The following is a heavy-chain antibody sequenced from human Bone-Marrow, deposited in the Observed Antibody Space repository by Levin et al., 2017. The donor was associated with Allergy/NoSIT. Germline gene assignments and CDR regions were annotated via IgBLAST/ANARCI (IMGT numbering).Heavy chain of an antibody. CDR2: IIPIFGTA. V-gene: IGHV1-69*06. D-gene: IGHD6-19*01. Sequence: SVKVSCKASGGTFSSYAISWVRQAPGQGLEWMGGIIPIFGTANYAQKFQGRVTITADKSTSTAYMELSSLRSEDTAVYYCARSPGLGLLFDYWGQGTLVTVSS. CDR1: GGTFSSYA. CDR3: ARSPGLGLLFDY. J-gene: IGHJ4*02.